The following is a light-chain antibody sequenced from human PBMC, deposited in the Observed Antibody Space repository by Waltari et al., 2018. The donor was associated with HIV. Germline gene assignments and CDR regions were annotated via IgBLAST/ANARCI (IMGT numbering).Light chain of an antibody. CDR3: CSYAGSSYVV. CDR1: SSAVGSYNL. Sequence: QSALTQPASVSGSPGQSITISCPGTSSAVGSYNLVSWYQQHPGKAPKLMIYEVSKRPSGVSNRFSGSKSGNTASLTISGLQAEDEADYYCCSYAGSSYVVFGGGTKLTVL. V-gene: IGLV2-23*02. CDR2: EVS. J-gene: IGLJ2*01.